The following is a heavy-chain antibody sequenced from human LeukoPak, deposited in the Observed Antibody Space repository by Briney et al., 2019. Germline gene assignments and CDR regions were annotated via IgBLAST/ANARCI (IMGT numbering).Heavy chain of an antibody. D-gene: IGHD2-8*01. V-gene: IGHV3-7*05. CDR3: ASDRTPNGY. CDR1: GFTFSSYW. J-gene: IGHJ4*02. Sequence: GGSLRLSCAASGFTFSSYWIHWVRQAPGKGLEWVANMNQDGSEKYYVDSVKGRFTISRDNAKNSLYLQMTSLRAEDTATYYCASDRTPNGYWGQGTLVTVSS. CDR2: MNQDGSEK.